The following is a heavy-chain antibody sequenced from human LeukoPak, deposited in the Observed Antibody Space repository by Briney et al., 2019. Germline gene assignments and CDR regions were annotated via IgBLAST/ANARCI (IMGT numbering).Heavy chain of an antibody. CDR2: IFYSGST. CDR1: GGSISTSNYY. Sequence: SETLSLTCTVSGGSISTSNYYWGWIRQPPGKGLEWIGNIFYSGSTYYSPSLKSRVTISVDTSKNQFSLKLSSLTAADTAVYYCAREAEEFLGQSHYYYYMDVWGKGTTVTVSS. V-gene: IGHV4-39*07. J-gene: IGHJ6*03. CDR3: AREAEEFLGQSHYYYYMDV. D-gene: IGHD3-10*01.